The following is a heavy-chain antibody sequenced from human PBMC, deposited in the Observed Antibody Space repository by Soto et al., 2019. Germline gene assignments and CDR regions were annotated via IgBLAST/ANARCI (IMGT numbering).Heavy chain of an antibody. CDR1: GFTFSSYG. CDR3: AKELMVYAIVGMDV. Sequence: PGGSLRLSCAASGFTFSSYGMHWVRQAPGKGLKWVAVISYDGSNKYYADSVKGRFTISRDNSKNTLYLQMNSLRAEDTAVYYCAKELMVYAIVGMDVWGQGTTVTVSS. CDR2: ISYDGSNK. V-gene: IGHV3-30*18. D-gene: IGHD2-8*01. J-gene: IGHJ6*02.